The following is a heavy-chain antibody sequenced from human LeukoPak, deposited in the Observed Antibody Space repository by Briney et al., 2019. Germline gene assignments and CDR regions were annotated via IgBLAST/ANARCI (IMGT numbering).Heavy chain of an antibody. CDR2: ISHNSNYI. D-gene: IGHD4-17*01. Sequence: PGGSLRLSCAASGFTFNTYSLDWVRQAPGKGLEWVSSISHNSNYIYYADSVKGRFTISRDNAKNSLYLQMNSLRAEDTAVYYCARVGHDYGDQGYWGQGTLVTVSS. J-gene: IGHJ4*02. CDR1: GFTFNTYS. CDR3: ARVGHDYGDQGY. V-gene: IGHV3-21*01.